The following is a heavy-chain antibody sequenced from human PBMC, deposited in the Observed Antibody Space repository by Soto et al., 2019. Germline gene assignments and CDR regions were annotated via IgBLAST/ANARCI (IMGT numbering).Heavy chain of an antibody. J-gene: IGHJ4*02. V-gene: IGHV1-24*01. CDR1: GYTLTELS. CDR2: FDPEDGET. D-gene: IGHD3-16*02. CDR3: ATDAGSYRAYYFDY. Sequence: ASVKVSCKVSGYTLTELSMHWVRQAPGKGLEWMGGFDPEDGETIYAQKFQGRVTMTEDTSTDTAYMELSSLRSEDTAVYYCATDAGSYRAYYFDYWGQGTLVTVSS.